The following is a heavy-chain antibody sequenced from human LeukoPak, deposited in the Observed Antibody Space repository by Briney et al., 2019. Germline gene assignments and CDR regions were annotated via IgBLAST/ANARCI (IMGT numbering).Heavy chain of an antibody. J-gene: IGHJ4*02. D-gene: IGHD4-17*01. V-gene: IGHV3-23*01. CDR3: AKDHGDFSFDC. CDR2: IGGSGDST. CDR1: GFTFSSYA. Sequence: PGGSLRLSCAASGFTFSSYAMSWVRQAPGKGLEWVSGIGGSGDSTHYADSVKGRFTISRDNSKNTLYLQMNSLRAEDTARYYCAKDHGDFSFDCWGQGTLVTVSS.